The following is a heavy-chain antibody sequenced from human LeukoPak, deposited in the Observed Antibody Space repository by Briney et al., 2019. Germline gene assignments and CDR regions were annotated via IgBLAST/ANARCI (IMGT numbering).Heavy chain of an antibody. CDR2: ISGSGETT. Sequence: AGGSLRLSCAASGFTFTSHAMNWVRQAPGKGLEWVSAISGSGETTYYADSAKGRFTISRDNSGDTLYLQMNSLRTDDSAVYYCAKRGMACSSTRCNIDYWGQGTPVTVSS. CDR3: AKRGMACSSTRCNIDY. V-gene: IGHV3-23*01. J-gene: IGHJ4*02. CDR1: GFTFTSHA. D-gene: IGHD2-2*01.